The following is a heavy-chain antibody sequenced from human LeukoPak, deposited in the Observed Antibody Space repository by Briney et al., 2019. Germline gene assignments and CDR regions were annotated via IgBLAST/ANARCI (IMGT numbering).Heavy chain of an antibody. CDR2: ISGATYRT. CDR1: GLNFSGYA. J-gene: IGHJ4*02. CDR3: AKDTFVELSYLHH. Sequence: GGSLRLSCGASGLNFSGYAMSWVRQAPGKGLQWVSAISGATYRTYYADSLRGRFTISRDISKNTLYLQMNHLRAEDTAIYYCAKDTFVELSYLHHWSQGTLVTVSS. V-gene: IGHV3-23*01. D-gene: IGHD1-26*01.